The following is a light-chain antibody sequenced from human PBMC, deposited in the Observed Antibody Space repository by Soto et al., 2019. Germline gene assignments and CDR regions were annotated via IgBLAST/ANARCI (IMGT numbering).Light chain of an antibody. CDR1: QSVLYSANNKNY. CDR2: WAS. J-gene: IGKJ1*01. V-gene: IGKV4-1*01. CDR3: QQYYSTPWT. Sequence: IVMTQSPDALAVSLGERATINCNSSQSVLYSANNKNYLACYQQKPGQPPKLLIYWASTRESGIPDRFSGSGSGIDFTLTISSLQSEDVAVYYCQQYYSTPWTFGQGTKVEIK.